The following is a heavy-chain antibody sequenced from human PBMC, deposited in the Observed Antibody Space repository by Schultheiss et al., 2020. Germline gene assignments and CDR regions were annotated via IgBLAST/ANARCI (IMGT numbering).Heavy chain of an antibody. Sequence: GGSLRLSCAASGFTFSSYGMHWVRQAPGKGLEWVAVIWYDGSNKYYADSVKGRFTISRDNSKNTLYLQMNSLRAEDTAVYYCARESQRGVVVAATAFDYLGQGTLVTVSS. CDR2: IWYDGSNK. CDR1: GFTFSSYG. D-gene: IGHD2-15*01. V-gene: IGHV3-33*01. J-gene: IGHJ4*02. CDR3: ARESQRGVVVAATAFDY.